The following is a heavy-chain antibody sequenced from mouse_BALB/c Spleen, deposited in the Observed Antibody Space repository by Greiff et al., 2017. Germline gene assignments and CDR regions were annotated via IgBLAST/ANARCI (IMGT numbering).Heavy chain of an antibody. CDR3: AIGDCGYFDV. Sequence: VQLKESGPELVKPGASVKVSCKASGYAFTSYNMHWVKQRPGKSLEWIGYIDPYNGGTSYNQKFKGKATLTVDTSSSTAYMHLNSLTSEDSAVYYCAIGDCGYFDVWGAGTTVTVSS. CDR1: GYAFTSYN. D-gene: IGHD3-3*01. CDR2: IDPYNGGT. V-gene: IGHV1S135*01. J-gene: IGHJ1*01.